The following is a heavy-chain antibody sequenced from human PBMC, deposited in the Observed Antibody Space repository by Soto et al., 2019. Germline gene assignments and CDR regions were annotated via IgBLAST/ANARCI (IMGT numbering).Heavy chain of an antibody. D-gene: IGHD2-2*01. CDR3: ATPYCGSSSSCDFHFDY. CDR1: GFTFSSYS. Sequence: VGSLRLSCAASGFTFSSYSMNWVRQAPGKGLEWVSSISSSSTYIYYADSVKGRFTISRHNAKNSLYLQMNSLRAEDTAVYYCATPYCGSSSSCDFHFDYWGQGTLVTVSS. V-gene: IGHV3-21*01. J-gene: IGHJ4*02. CDR2: ISSSSTYI.